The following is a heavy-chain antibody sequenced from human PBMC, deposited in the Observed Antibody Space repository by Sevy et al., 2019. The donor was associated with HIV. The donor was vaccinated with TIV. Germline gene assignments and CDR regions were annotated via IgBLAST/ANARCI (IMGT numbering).Heavy chain of an antibody. J-gene: IGHJ4*02. CDR1: WFTFSGSA. V-gene: IGHV3-73*01. D-gene: IGHD6-19*01. CDR3: TRAVAGTSPHFDY. Sequence: GGSLRLSCAASWFTFSGSAMHWVRQASGKGLEWVGRIRSKANSYATAYAASVKGRFTISRDDSKNTAYLQMNSLKTEDTAVYYCTRAVAGTSPHFDYWGQGTLVTVSS. CDR2: IRSKANSYAT.